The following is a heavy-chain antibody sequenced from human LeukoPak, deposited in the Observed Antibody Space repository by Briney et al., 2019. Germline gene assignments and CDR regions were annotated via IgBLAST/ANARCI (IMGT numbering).Heavy chain of an antibody. CDR3: ARERPIRLVVVASTKYNWFDP. Sequence: GASVTVSFKATGYTFTNYYMHWVRQAPGQGLEWMGIINHSGGSKSNAQKFQGRVTMTRDTSTSTVYMELSSLRSEDTAVYYCARERPIRLVVVASTKYNWFDPWGQGTLVTVSS. CDR1: GYTFTNYY. D-gene: IGHD2-15*01. V-gene: IGHV1-46*01. CDR2: INHSGGSK. J-gene: IGHJ5*02.